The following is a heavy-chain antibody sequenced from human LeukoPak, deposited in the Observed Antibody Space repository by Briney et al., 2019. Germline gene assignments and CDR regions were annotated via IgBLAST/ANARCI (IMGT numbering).Heavy chain of an antibody. CDR3: ARVVEWLGLDY. CDR2: ISSSSSYI. CDR1: GFTFSSYS. J-gene: IGHJ4*02. D-gene: IGHD6-19*01. V-gene: IGHV3-21*01. Sequence: AGGSLRLSCAASGFTFSSYSMNWVRHAPGKGLEWVSSISSSSSYIYYADSVKGRFTISRDNAKNSLYLQMNSLRAEDTAVYYCARVVEWLGLDYWGQGTLVTVSS.